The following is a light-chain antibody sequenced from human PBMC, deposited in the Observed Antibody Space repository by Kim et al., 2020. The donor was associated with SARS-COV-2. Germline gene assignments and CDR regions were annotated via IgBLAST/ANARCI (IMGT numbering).Light chain of an antibody. CDR3: QQYATSPGT. J-gene: IGKJ1*01. CDR1: HRVSGNY. Sequence: EIVLTQSPGNLSLSQGERATLSCRASHRVSGNYLAWYQQKPGQAPRLLVFDASSRAAGISDTFRGSGSGTDFTLTISRLEPEDIAVYYCQQYATSPGTLGQGTKLEI. V-gene: IGKV3-20*01. CDR2: DAS.